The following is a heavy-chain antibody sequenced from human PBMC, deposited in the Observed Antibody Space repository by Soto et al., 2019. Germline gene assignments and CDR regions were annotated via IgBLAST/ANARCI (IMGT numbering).Heavy chain of an antibody. D-gene: IGHD5-12*01. CDR3: ALKGDGYRGSKY. Sequence: QITLKESGPRLVKPTQTLTLTCTLSGFSLSTSGVGVGWIRQPPGKALEWLALIYWDDDKRYSPFLKSRLTITKDTSKNQVVLTLTNMDPVDTATYYCALKGDGYRGSKYWGQGTLVTVSS. CDR2: IYWDDDK. J-gene: IGHJ4*02. V-gene: IGHV2-5*02. CDR1: GFSLSTSGVG.